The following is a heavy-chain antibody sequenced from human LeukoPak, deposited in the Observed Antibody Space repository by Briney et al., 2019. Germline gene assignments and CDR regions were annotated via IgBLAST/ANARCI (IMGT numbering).Heavy chain of an antibody. Sequence: GASVKVSCKASGYTFTGYYMHWVRQAPGQGLEWMGGFDPEDGGTIYAQKFQGRVTMTEDTSTDTAYMELSSLRSEDTAVYYCATVVERSSKGVVYWGQGTLVTVSS. D-gene: IGHD1-26*01. CDR1: GYTFTGYY. CDR2: FDPEDGGT. CDR3: ATVVERSSKGVVY. J-gene: IGHJ4*02. V-gene: IGHV1-24*01.